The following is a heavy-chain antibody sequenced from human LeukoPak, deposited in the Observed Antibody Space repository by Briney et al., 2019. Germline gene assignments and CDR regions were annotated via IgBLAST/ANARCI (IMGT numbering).Heavy chain of an antibody. CDR2: ISYDGSNK. Sequence: WGSLRLSCAASGFTFSSYAMLWVRQAPGKGLEWVAVISYDGSNKYYADSVKGRFTISRDNSKNTLYLQMNSLRAEDTAVYYCARLSGYSYGSIDYWGQGTLVTVSS. V-gene: IGHV3-30-3*01. CDR1: GFTFSSYA. D-gene: IGHD5-18*01. J-gene: IGHJ4*02. CDR3: ARLSGYSYGSIDY.